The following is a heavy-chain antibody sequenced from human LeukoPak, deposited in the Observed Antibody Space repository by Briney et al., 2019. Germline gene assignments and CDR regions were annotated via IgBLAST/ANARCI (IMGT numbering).Heavy chain of an antibody. CDR3: ARDETNDDYGCAFDI. CDR1: GGSISSSNW. D-gene: IGHD4-17*01. V-gene: IGHV4-4*02. Sequence: SETLSLTCAVSGGSISSSNWWSWVRQPPGKGLEWIGGIYHSGSTNYNPSLKSRVTISVDKSKNQFSLKLSSVTAADTAVYYCARDETNDDYGCAFDIWGQGTMVTVSS. J-gene: IGHJ3*02. CDR2: IYHSGST.